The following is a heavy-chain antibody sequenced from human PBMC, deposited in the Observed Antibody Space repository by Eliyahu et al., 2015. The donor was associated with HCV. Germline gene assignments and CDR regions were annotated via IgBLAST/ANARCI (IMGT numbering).Heavy chain of an antibody. J-gene: IGHJ4*02. V-gene: IGHV3-33*01. CDR3: ARGDYWYDSSAYYGNFDY. CDR1: SYG. Sequence: SYGMHWVRQAPGKGLEWVADIWYDGSNKNYADSVKGRFTISRDNSKNTLYLQMNSLRAEDTAMYYCARGDYWYDSSAYYGNFDYWGQGTLVTVSS. D-gene: IGHD3-22*01. CDR2: IWYDGSNK.